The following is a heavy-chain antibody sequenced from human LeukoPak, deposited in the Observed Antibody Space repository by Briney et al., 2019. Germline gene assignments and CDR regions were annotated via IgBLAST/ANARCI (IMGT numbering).Heavy chain of an antibody. D-gene: IGHD6-19*01. V-gene: IGHV3-74*01. Sequence: GGSLRLSCAASGFTFSKYWMLWVPQAPGKGLESVSRINTDGTVTTYAASVKGRFTVSRDNADNTMFLQMTSARDEDTAVYYCATKQWLAPPPDSWGQGTPVTVSS. CDR1: GFTFSKYW. CDR3: ATKQWLAPPPDS. J-gene: IGHJ4*02. CDR2: INTDGTVT.